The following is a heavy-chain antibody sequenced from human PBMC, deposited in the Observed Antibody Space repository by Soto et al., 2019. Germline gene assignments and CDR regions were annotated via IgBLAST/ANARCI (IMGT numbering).Heavy chain of an antibody. J-gene: IGHJ2*01. V-gene: IGHV3-21*01. Sequence: EVQLVESGGGLVKPGGSLRLSCAASGFTFSSYSMNWVRQAPGKGLEWVSSISSSSSYIYYADSVKGRFTTSRDNAKNSLCLQMNSLRAEDTAVYYCARGISTPPDDLWGRGTLVTVSS. CDR3: ARGISTPPDDL. D-gene: IGHD3-9*01. CDR2: ISSSSSYI. CDR1: GFTFSSYS.